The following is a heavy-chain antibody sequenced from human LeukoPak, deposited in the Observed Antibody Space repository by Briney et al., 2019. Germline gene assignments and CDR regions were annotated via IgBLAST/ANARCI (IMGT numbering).Heavy chain of an antibody. Sequence: SETLSLTCTVSGGSISSSSYYWGWIRQPPGKGLEWIGSIYYSGSTYYNPSLKSRVTISVDTSKKQFSLKLSSVTAADTAVYYCARARGIAGAGTRDAFDIWGQGTMVTVSS. D-gene: IGHD6-19*01. CDR3: ARARGIAGAGTRDAFDI. V-gene: IGHV4-39*01. CDR1: GGSISSSSYY. J-gene: IGHJ3*02. CDR2: IYYSGST.